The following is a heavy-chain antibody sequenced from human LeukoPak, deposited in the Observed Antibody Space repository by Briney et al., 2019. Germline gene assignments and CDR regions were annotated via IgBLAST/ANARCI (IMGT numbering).Heavy chain of an antibody. D-gene: IGHD1-1*01. CDR1: GGSISSYY. J-gene: IGHJ4*02. V-gene: IGHV4-59*01. Sequence: SETLSLTCTVSGGSISSYYWSWIRQPPGKGLEWIGYIFYSGSTSYNPSLKSRVTISVDTSKNQFSLKLSSVTAADTAVYYCARGNWNFDYWGQGTLVTVSS. CDR3: ARGNWNFDY. CDR2: IFYSGST.